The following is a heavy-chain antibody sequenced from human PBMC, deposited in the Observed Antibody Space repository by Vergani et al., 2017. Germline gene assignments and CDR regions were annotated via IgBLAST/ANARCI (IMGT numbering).Heavy chain of an antibody. Sequence: EVQLVESGGGLVQPGGSLRLSCAASGFTFNEYWMHWARQVPGKGLVWVSGMNGDGDTMSYADSVKGRFTISRDNAKNTLFLQMNSLRAEYTAVYYWARSRKFRFGVVWENWFDPWGQGTLVTVSS. V-gene: IGHV3-74*02. CDR3: ARSRKFRFGVVWENWFDP. CDR2: MNGDGDTM. J-gene: IGHJ5*02. CDR1: GFTFNEYW. D-gene: IGHD3-3*01.